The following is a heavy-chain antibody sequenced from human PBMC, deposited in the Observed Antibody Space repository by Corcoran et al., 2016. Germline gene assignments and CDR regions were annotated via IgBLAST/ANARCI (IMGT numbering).Heavy chain of an antibody. CDR2: ISAYNGNT. CDR1: GYTFTSSG. V-gene: IGHV1-18*01. Sequence: QVKLGQSGAEVKKPGASVKVSCKASGYTFTSSGVSWVRQAPGQGLEGMGWISAYNGNTNYAQKLQGRFTMTTDTSTSTAYREPRSLRSDDTAVYYCARDTTVPSYYYYGMDVWGQGTTVTVSS. J-gene: IGHJ6*02. D-gene: IGHD4-17*01. CDR3: ARDTTVPSYYYYGMDV.